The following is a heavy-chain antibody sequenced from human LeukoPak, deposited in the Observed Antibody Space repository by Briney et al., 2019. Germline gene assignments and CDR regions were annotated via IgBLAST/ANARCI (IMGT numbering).Heavy chain of an antibody. CDR3: ARHLPEEDSSAWYAFDI. J-gene: IGHJ3*02. CDR1: GGSISSYY. V-gene: IGHV4-59*08. CDR2: IYYSGST. Sequence: SETLSLTCTVSGGSISSYYWSWIRQPPGKGLEWIGYIYYSGSTNYNPSLKSRVTIPVDTSKNQFSLKLSSVTAADTAVYYCARHLPEEDSSAWYAFDIWGQGTMVTVSS. D-gene: IGHD3-22*01.